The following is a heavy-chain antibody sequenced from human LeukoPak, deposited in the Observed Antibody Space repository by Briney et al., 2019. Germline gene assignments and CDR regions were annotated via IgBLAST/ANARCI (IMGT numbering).Heavy chain of an antibody. CDR2: IYYSGST. D-gene: IGHD3-22*01. CDR1: GGSISSYY. V-gene: IGHV4-59*01. Sequence: SETLSLTCTVSGGSISSYYWSWIRQPPGEGLEWIGYIYYSGSTNYNPSLKSRVTISVDTSKNQFSLKLSSVTAADTAVYYCARGLYYYDSSGSQYYFDYWGQGTLVTVSS. CDR3: ARGLYYYDSSGSQYYFDY. J-gene: IGHJ4*02.